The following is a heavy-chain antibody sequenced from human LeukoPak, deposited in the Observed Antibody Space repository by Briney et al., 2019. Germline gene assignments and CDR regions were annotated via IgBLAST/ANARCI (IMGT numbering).Heavy chain of an antibody. CDR2: ISTYFGNT. D-gene: IGHD3-10*01. CDR1: GYTFTSYG. CDR3: ARVYSTNYYGSGDRPFLFDY. V-gene: IGHV1-18*01. J-gene: IGHJ4*02. Sequence: ASLKVSCKASGYTFTSYGFRWVRQAPRQGLEWMGWISTYFGNTNYAQKPQDRVTMTTDRSTSHAYMELTSLRSDDTAVYYCARVYSTNYYGSGDRPFLFDYWGQGTVVTVSS.